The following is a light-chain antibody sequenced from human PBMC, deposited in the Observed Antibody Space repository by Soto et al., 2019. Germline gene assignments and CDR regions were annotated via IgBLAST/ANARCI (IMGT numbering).Light chain of an antibody. CDR3: QQINSYPRT. Sequence: IQLTQSPSSLSASVGDRVTITCRASQGISSYLAWYQQKPGKAPKLLIYAASTLQSGVPSRFSGSGSGTDFTLTISSLKPEDFATYYCQQINSYPRTFGGGTKVDIK. CDR1: QGISSY. J-gene: IGKJ4*01. V-gene: IGKV1-9*01. CDR2: AAS.